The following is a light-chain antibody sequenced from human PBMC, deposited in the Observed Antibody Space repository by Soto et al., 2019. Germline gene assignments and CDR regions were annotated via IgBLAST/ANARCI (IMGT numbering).Light chain of an antibody. CDR3: CAFVRSNALL. CDR2: EDN. V-gene: IGLV2-23*01. CDR1: SSDVGSYNL. J-gene: IGLJ2*01. Sequence: QSALTQPASVSGSPGQSITISCTGTSSDVGSYNLVSWYQHHPGKAPKFIIYEDNKRPSGVSNPFSGSKSGNTASLTISGLQAEDEADYYCCAFVRSNALLFGGGTKLTVL.